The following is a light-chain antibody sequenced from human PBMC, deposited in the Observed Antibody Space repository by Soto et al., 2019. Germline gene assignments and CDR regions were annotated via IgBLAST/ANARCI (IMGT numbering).Light chain of an antibody. CDR3: SSYTGSGKDV. V-gene: IGLV2-14*01. Sequence: QSVLTQPASVSGSPGQSITISCTGTSSDVGGYNYVSWYQQYPGKAPKLMIFDVSNRPSGVSDRFSGSKSGDTASLTISGLQAEDEADYYCSSYTGSGKDVFGTGTKVTVL. CDR2: DVS. CDR1: SSDVGGYNY. J-gene: IGLJ1*01.